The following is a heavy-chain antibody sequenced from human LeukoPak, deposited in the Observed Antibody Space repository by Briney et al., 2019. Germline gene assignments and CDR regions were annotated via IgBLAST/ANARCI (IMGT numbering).Heavy chain of an antibody. Sequence: SETLSLTCTVSGASISSGSYYWGWIRQPPGKGLEWIGSIYYSGGTYYNPSLKSRVTISVDTSKNQFSLRLSSVTAADTAVYYCARHISRQWLVRSNNWFDPWGQGTLVTVSS. V-gene: IGHV4-39*01. CDR2: IYYSGGT. CDR1: GASISSGSYY. CDR3: ARHISRQWLVRSNNWFDP. D-gene: IGHD6-19*01. J-gene: IGHJ5*02.